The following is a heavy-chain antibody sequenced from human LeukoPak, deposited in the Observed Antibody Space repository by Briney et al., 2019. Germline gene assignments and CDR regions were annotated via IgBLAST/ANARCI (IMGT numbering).Heavy chain of an antibody. Sequence: PGGSLRLSCAASGFTFSSCWMHWVRHAPGKGLVWVSRIHSDGTTTSYADSVKGRFAISRDNAKSTLYLQMNSLRAEDTAVYYCARDHGYGGRFDFDYWGQGTLVTVSS. CDR2: IHSDGTTT. V-gene: IGHV3-74*01. CDR1: GFTFSSCW. D-gene: IGHD4-23*01. CDR3: ARDHGYGGRFDFDY. J-gene: IGHJ4*02.